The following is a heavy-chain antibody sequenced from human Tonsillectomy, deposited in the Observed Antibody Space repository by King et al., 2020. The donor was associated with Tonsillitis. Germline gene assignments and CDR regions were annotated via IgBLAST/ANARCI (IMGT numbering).Heavy chain of an antibody. J-gene: IGHJ2*01. CDR2: INPNSGGT. CDR3: ARDRGREMATIHWYFDV. V-gene: IGHV1-2*02. CDR1: GYTFTGYY. Sequence: VQLVESGAEVKKPGASVKVSCKASGYTFTGYYMHWVRQAPGQGLEWMGWINPNSGGTNYAQKFQGRVTMNRDTSISTAYMELSRLRSDDTAVYYCARDRGREMATIHWYFDVWGRGTLVTVSS. D-gene: IGHD5-24*01.